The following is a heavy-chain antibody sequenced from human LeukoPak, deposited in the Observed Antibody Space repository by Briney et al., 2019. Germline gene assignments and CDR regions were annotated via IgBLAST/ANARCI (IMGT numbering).Heavy chain of an antibody. Sequence: SETLSLTCAVYGGSFSGYFYSWIRQPPGKGLEWIGEINHGGSTSYNPSLKSRVTISVDTSKNQFSLKLSSVTAADTAVYYCSRGLSDVYWGQGTLVTVSS. CDR3: SRGLSDVY. V-gene: IGHV4-34*01. J-gene: IGHJ4*02. CDR2: INHGGST. CDR1: GGSFSGYF.